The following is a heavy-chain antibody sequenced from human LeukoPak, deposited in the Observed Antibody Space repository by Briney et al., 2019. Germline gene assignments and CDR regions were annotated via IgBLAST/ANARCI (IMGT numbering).Heavy chain of an antibody. CDR1: GFTFSSYA. V-gene: IGHV3-23*01. CDR3: AKDEYSGSYNAFDI. J-gene: IGHJ3*02. Sequence: GASLRLSCAASGFTFSSYAMSWVRQAPGKGLEWGSAISGSGGSTYYADSVKGRFTISRDNSKNTLYLQMNSLRAEDTAVYYCAKDEYSGSYNAFDIWGQGTMVTVSS. CDR2: ISGSGGST. D-gene: IGHD1-26*01.